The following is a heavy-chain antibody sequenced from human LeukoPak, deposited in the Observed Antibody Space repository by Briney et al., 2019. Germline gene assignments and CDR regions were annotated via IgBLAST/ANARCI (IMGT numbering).Heavy chain of an antibody. J-gene: IGHJ4*02. D-gene: IGHD6-19*01. V-gene: IGHV3-21*01. Sequence: GGSLRLSCAASGFTFSSYSMNWVRQAPGKGLEWVSSISSSSSYIYYADSVKGRFTISRDNAKNSLYLQMNSLRAEDTAVYYCARDPALYSGGWFDYWGQGTLVTVSS. CDR1: GFTFSSYS. CDR3: ARDPALYSGGWFDY. CDR2: ISSSSSYI.